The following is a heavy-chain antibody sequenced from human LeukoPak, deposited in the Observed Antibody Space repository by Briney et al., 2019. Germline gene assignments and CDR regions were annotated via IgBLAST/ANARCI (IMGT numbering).Heavy chain of an antibody. J-gene: IGHJ6*02. V-gene: IGHV1-18*04. CDR3: ARGGDEGGYYGMDV. CDR1: GYTFTGYY. CDR2: SSAYNSNT. D-gene: IGHD3-16*01. Sequence: ASVKVSCKASGYTFTGYYMHWVRQTPGQGVEWMGWSSAYNSNTNYAKKLKGRVTTTTDTSTSTAYMEMRSLRSVDTAVYYCARGGDEGGYYGMDVWGQGTTVTVSS.